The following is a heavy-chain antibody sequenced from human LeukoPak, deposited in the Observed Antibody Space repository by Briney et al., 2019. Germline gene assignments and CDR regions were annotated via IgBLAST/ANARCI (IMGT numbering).Heavy chain of an antibody. Sequence: SVKVSCKASGGTFSSYAISWVRQAPGQGLEWMGRIIPILGIANYAQKFQGRVTITADKSTSTAYMELSSLRSEDTAVYYCARDYYGSGRPHRWFDPWGQGTLVTVSS. CDR3: ARDYYGSGRPHRWFDP. V-gene: IGHV1-69*04. CDR1: GGTFSSYA. CDR2: IIPILGIA. J-gene: IGHJ5*02. D-gene: IGHD3-10*01.